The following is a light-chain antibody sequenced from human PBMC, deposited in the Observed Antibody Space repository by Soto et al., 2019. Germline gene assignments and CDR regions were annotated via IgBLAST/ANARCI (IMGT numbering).Light chain of an antibody. CDR2: KAS. CDR3: QQYNSFPQYP. J-gene: IGKJ2*01. Sequence: DIQMPQSPSTLSASVGDRVTITCRASQSISVWLAWYQLKPGKAPKLLIYKASSLESGVPSMFSGSGSGTESTITISSLQPDDFATYYCQQYNSFPQYPFGQGTKLEIK. CDR1: QSISVW. V-gene: IGKV1-5*03.